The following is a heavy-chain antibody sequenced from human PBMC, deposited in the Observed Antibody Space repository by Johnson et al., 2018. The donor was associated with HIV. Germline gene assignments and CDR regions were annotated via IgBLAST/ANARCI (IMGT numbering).Heavy chain of an antibody. D-gene: IGHD5-24*01. J-gene: IGHJ3*02. CDR1: GFTFSDYY. CDR3: ARGRERGMFDI. Sequence: QVLLVESGGGLVQPGGSLRLSCAASGFTFSDYYMSWIRQAPGKGLEWVALVSFDGINKYYADSVKGRFTISRDNSKNTLYLQMNSLRAEDTAVYYCARGRERGMFDIWGQGTMVTISS. V-gene: IGHV3-30*03. CDR2: VSFDGINK.